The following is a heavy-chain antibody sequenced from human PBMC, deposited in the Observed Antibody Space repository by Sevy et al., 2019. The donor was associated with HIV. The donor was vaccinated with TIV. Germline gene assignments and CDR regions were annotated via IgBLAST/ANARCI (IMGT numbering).Heavy chain of an antibody. CDR2: ISPMNGDT. V-gene: IGHV1-2*04. D-gene: IGHD2-15*01. CDR1: GYTFTGYY. J-gene: IGHJ4*02. CDR3: ARAYCSDGSCYEGAY. Sequence: ASVKVSCKASGYTFTGYYIHWVRQAPGQGLEWMGRISPMNGDTDYAQKFQGWVTMTRDTSISAAYLDVTRLRSDDTATYYCARAYCSDGSCYEGAYWGQGTLVTVSS.